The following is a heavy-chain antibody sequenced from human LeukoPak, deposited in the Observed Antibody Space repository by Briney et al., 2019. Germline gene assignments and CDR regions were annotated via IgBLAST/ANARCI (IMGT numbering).Heavy chain of an antibody. CDR2: IYYSGST. CDR3: ASGADSSNYFLYY. J-gene: IGHJ4*02. CDR1: GGSISSGSYY. D-gene: IGHD3-22*01. Sequence: PSQTLSLTCTVSGGSISSGSYYWGWIRQPPGKGLEWIGSIYYSGSTYYNPSLKSRVTISVDTSKNQFSLRLSSVTAADTAVYYCASGADSSNYFLYYWGLGILVTVSS. V-gene: IGHV4-39*07.